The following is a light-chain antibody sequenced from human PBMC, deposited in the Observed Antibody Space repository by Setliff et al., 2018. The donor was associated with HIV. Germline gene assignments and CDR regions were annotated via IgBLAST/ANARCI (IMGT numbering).Light chain of an antibody. J-gene: IGLJ1*01. CDR2: EVS. Sequence: QSALTQPRSVSGSPGQSVTISCTGTSSDIGGYNYVSWYQQHPGKAPKLVIYEVSERPLGVSNRFSGSKSGNTASLTISGLQAEDEADYYCTSYTSQSTPVFGTGTKVTVL. CDR1: SSDIGGYNY. V-gene: IGLV2-14*01. CDR3: TSYTSQSTPV.